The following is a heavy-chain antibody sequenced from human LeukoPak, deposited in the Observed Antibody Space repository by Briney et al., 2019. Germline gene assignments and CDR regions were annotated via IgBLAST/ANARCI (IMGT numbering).Heavy chain of an antibody. V-gene: IGHV4-59*01. CDR3: AGSLGYCTSNVCYLKY. J-gene: IGHJ4*02. CDR1: GGSISPYY. D-gene: IGHD2-8*01. CDR2: IYYSGST. Sequence: PSETLSLTCTVSGGSISPYYWSWIRQPPGKGLEWIGYIYYSGSTKYNPSLESRVTISVDTSKNHFSLNLSSVTAADTAVYYCAGSLGYCTSNVCYLKYWGQGTLVTVSS.